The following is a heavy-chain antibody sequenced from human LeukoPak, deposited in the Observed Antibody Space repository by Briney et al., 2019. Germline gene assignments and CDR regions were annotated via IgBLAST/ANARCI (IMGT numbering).Heavy chain of an antibody. J-gene: IGHJ4*02. D-gene: IGHD1-1*01. V-gene: IGHV3-23*01. CDR2: ISGGGDST. Sequence: GGSLRLSCAASGFTFSSYAMSWVRQAPGKGLEWVSAISGGGDSTYYVDSVKGRFTISRDNSKSTLYLQMNSLRAEDTAVYYCAKDEYTIGVFDYWGQGTLVTVSS. CDR1: GFTFSSYA. CDR3: AKDEYTIGVFDY.